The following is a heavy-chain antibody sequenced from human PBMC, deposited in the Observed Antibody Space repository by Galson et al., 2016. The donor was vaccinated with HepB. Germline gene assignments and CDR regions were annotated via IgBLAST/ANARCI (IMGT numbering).Heavy chain of an antibody. D-gene: IGHD3/OR15-3a*01. J-gene: IGHJ6*03. CDR1: GGAISRYS. CDR3: ARDRGSYPDFGDDYYMDV. Sequence: ETLSLTCTVSGGAISRYSWAWIRQPAGKGLEWIGRISPTSSTNYNPSLQSRITVSIDTSKNQFTLNLRSVTAADTAVYYCARDRGSYPDFGDDYYMDVWGKGTTVTVSS. CDR2: ISPTSST. V-gene: IGHV4-4*07.